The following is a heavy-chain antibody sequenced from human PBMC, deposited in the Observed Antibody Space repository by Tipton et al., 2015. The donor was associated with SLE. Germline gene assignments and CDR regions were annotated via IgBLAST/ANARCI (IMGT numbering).Heavy chain of an antibody. D-gene: IGHD3-22*01. CDR3: ARSPRDYYDSSGYYYGYFDY. V-gene: IGHV3-48*04. CDR1: GFTFTTYS. CDR2: IGGTTNTL. J-gene: IGHJ4*02. Sequence: SLRLSCAASGFTFTTYSMNWVRQAPGKGLEWVSYIGGTTNTLRYVDSVKGRFTISRDNGKNSVYLQMNSLRAEDTAVYYCARSPRDYYDSSGYYYGYFDYWGQGTLVTVSS.